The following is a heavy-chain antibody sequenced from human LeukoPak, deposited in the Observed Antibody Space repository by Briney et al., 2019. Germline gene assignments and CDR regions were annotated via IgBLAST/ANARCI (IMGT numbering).Heavy chain of an antibody. CDR3: ARGRRLRGVTSRPIYYYYYMDV. V-gene: IGHV1-8*03. D-gene: IGHD3-10*01. CDR2: VNPYNDKT. CDR1: GYTFNTFD. J-gene: IGHJ6*03. Sequence: GASVKLSCKASGYTFNTFDINRVRQATGQGPEWMGWVNPYNDKTVYAPKFQGRVSISSNNSINTAYMEFSGLKSDDTAVYFCARGRRLRGVTSRPIYYYYYMDVWGGGTTVTVSS.